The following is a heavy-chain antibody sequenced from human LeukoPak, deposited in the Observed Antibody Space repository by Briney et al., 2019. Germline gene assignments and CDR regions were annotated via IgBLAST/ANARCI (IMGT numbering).Heavy chain of an antibody. Sequence: NPSETLSLTCTVSGGSISSYYWSWIRQPPGKGLEWIGYIYYSGNTNYNPSLKSRVTMSVDTSKNQFSLRLSSVTAADTAVYYCARIYDFWSAYQYYFDYWGQGTLVTVSS. CDR3: ARIYDFWSAYQYYFDY. J-gene: IGHJ4*02. CDR2: IYYSGNT. V-gene: IGHV4-59*12. CDR1: GGSISSYY. D-gene: IGHD3-3*01.